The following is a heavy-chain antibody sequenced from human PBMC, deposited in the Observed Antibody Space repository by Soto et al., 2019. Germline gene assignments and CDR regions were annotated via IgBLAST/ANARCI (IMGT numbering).Heavy chain of an antibody. J-gene: IGHJ3*02. Sequence: SVKVSCKASGGTFNTYGLNWVRQAPGQGLEWMGGIIPIFHTTNYAQKFRDRVTITADESTTTAYMELNGLRSDDTAVYYCARFTVTTFYAFDIWGQGTMVTVSS. CDR2: IIPIFHTT. CDR1: GGTFNTYG. V-gene: IGHV1-69*13. D-gene: IGHD4-17*01. CDR3: ARFTVTTFYAFDI.